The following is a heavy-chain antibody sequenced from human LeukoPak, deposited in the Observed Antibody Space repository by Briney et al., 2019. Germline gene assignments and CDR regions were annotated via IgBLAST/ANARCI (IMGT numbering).Heavy chain of an antibody. CDR2: ISSSSSTI. V-gene: IGHV3-48*03. Sequence: GGSLRLSCAASGFTFSSYEMNWVRQAPGKGLEWVSYISSSSSTIYYADSVKGRFTISRDNAKNSLYLQMNSLRAEDTAVYYCARGPEIFSGYYYYYYGMDVWGQGTTVTVSS. CDR1: GFTFSSYE. J-gene: IGHJ6*02. D-gene: IGHD3-9*01. CDR3: ARGPEIFSGYYYYYYGMDV.